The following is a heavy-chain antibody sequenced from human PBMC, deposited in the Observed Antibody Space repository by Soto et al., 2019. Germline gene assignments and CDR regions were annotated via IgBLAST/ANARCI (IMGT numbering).Heavy chain of an antibody. CDR3: AFGESLRTLDY. CDR2: IYNSGRT. Sequence: SETLSLTCTVSRGSVTRYYSNWIRQSLGKGLEWIGYIYNSGRTNYNPSLKSRVSISIDTSKNQFSLKLNSVTAADTAVYYCAFGESLRTLDYCDKGTLLTVS. V-gene: IGHV4-59*02. D-gene: IGHD4-17*01. CDR1: RGSVTRYY. J-gene: IGHJ4*02.